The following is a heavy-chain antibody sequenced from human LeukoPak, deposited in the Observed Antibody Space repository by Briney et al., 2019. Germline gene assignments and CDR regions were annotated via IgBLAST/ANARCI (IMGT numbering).Heavy chain of an antibody. CDR3: AREIPYSLTFQH. Sequence: SETLSLTCTVSGGSISSYYWSWIRQPAGKGLEWIGRIYTSGSTNYNPSLKSRVTMSVDTSKNQFSLRLSSVTAADTAVYYCAREIPYSLTFQHWGQGTLVTVSS. CDR1: GGSISSYY. V-gene: IGHV4-4*07. J-gene: IGHJ1*01. D-gene: IGHD4-11*01. CDR2: IYTSGST.